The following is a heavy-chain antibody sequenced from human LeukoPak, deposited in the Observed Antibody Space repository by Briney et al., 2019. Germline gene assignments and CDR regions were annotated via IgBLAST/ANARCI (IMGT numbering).Heavy chain of an antibody. V-gene: IGHV1-69*04. CDR1: GGTFSSYA. CDR3: ARDRDCSSTSCYTRYIQEGADYYYYGMDV. J-gene: IGHJ6*02. D-gene: IGHD2-2*02. CDR2: IIPIFGIA. Sequence: SVKVSCKASGGTFSSYAISWVRQAPGQGLEWMGRIIPIFGIANHAQKLQGRVTITADKSTSTAYMELSSLRSEDTAVYYCARDRDCSSTSCYTRYIQEGADYYYYGMDVWGQGTTVTVSS.